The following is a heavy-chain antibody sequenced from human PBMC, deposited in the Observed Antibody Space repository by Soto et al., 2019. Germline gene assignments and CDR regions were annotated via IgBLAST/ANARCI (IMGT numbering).Heavy chain of an antibody. CDR1: GFTFRNYG. D-gene: IGHD5-12*01. Sequence: QVQVVESGGGVVQPGMSLRLSCAASGFTFRNYGMHWVRQAPGKGLDWVAVISNDGKNKWYIDSVKGRFTISRDNSKNTRYLQMNTLRVEDTAVYFCAKDIYSGAHHEGADNWGQGTLVTVSA. J-gene: IGHJ4*02. CDR3: AKDIYSGAHHEGADN. CDR2: ISNDGKNK. V-gene: IGHV3-30*18.